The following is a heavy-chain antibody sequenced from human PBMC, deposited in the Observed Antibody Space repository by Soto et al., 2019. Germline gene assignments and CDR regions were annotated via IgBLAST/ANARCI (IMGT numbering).Heavy chain of an antibody. Sequence: EVQLLESGGGLVQPGGSLRLSCAASGFTFSSYAMSWVRQAPGKGLEWVSAISGSGGSTYYADSVKGRFTISRDNSKNTLYLHMNSLRAEDTAGYYCAKGRTVAGPFDYWGQGTLVTVSS. D-gene: IGHD6-19*01. CDR1: GFTFSSYA. CDR3: AKGRTVAGPFDY. J-gene: IGHJ4*02. CDR2: ISGSGGST. V-gene: IGHV3-23*01.